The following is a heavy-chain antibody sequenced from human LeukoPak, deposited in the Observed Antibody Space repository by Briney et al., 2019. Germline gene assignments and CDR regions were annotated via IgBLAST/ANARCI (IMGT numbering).Heavy chain of an antibody. CDR3: ARDTWRSGSYY. CDR2: IFPSGGEI. D-gene: IGHD1-26*01. J-gene: IGHJ4*02. V-gene: IGHV3-21*01. CDR1: GFTFSTFA. Sequence: GGSLRLSCAASGFTFSTFAMIWVRQPPGKGLEWVSSIFPSGGEIHYADSVKGRFTISRDNAKNSLYLQMNSLRAEDTAVYYCARDTWRSGSYYWGQGTLVTVSS.